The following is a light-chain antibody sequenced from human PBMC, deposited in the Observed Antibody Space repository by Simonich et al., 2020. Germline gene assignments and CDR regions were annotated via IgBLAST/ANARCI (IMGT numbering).Light chain of an antibody. CDR1: ALPKQY. Sequence: SYELTQPPSVSVSPGQTARIPCSGDALPKQYAYWYQQKPGQAPVQVIYKDSERPSGIPERFSGSSSGTTVTLTISGVQAEDEADYYCQSADSSGTYVVFGGGTKLTVL. J-gene: IGLJ2*01. CDR3: QSADSSGTYVV. V-gene: IGLV3-25*03. CDR2: KDS.